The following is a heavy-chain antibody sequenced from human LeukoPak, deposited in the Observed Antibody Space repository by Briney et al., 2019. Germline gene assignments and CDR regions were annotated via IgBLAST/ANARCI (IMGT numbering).Heavy chain of an antibody. V-gene: IGHV1-24*01. Sequence: ASVKVSCKVSGYTLTELSMHWVRQAPGKGLEWMGDFDPEDGETIYAQKFQGRVTMTEDTSTDTAYMELSSLRSEDTAVYYCATPNTDYYDSSGYYPVYYFDYWGQGTLVTVSS. D-gene: IGHD3-22*01. CDR1: GYTLTELS. J-gene: IGHJ4*02. CDR3: ATPNTDYYDSSGYYPVYYFDY. CDR2: FDPEDGET.